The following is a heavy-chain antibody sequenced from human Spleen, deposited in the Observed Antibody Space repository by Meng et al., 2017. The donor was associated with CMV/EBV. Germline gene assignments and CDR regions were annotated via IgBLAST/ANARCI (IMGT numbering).Heavy chain of an antibody. J-gene: IGHJ6*02. CDR1: GFMFTYYG. D-gene: IGHD6-25*01. Sequence: GESLKISCPASGFMFTYYGMHWVRQAPGKGLEWVAFIRSDGSQEYYGDSVKGRFTISRDNSKNTLYLQMNSLRAEDTAIYYCARESSGSFVLDVWGQGTTVTVSS. V-gene: IGHV3-30*02. CDR3: ARESSGSFVLDV. CDR2: IRSDGSQE.